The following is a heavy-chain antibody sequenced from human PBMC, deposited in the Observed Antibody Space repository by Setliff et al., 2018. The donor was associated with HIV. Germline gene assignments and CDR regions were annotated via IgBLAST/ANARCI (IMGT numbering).Heavy chain of an antibody. V-gene: IGHV1-8*01. CDR2: MNPDSGST. CDR3: ARARYGVAAVGY. Sequence: ASVKVSCNASGYTFISFDINWVRQATGQGPEWMGWMNPDSGSTGYAQKFQGRVTMTRNASINTAYMELNSLTFGDTAMYYCARARYGVAAVGYWGQGTPVTVSS. D-gene: IGHD6-13*01. J-gene: IGHJ4*02. CDR1: GYTFISFD.